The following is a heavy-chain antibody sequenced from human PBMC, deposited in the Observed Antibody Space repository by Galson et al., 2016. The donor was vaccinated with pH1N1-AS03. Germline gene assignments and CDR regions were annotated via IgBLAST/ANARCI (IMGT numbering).Heavy chain of an antibody. CDR1: GYTFTSYY. Sequence: SVKVSCKASGYTFTSYYMQWVRQAPGQGLEWMGIISPGSGSTNYAQKFQGRVTITADRSTTTAYLELSSLTSHDTAVYFCARGDGWFDPWGQGTLVTVSS. J-gene: IGHJ5*02. CDR2: ISPGSGST. V-gene: IGHV1-46*01. CDR3: ARGDGWFDP.